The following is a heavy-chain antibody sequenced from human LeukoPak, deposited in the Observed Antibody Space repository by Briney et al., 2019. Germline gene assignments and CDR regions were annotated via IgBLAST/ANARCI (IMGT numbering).Heavy chain of an antibody. J-gene: IGHJ4*02. CDR1: GYTLTELS. D-gene: IGHD1-26*01. V-gene: IGHV1-24*01. CDR3: ATDRKWELLKGDVY. Sequence: ASVTVSCKVSGYTLTELSMHWVRQAPGKGLEWMGGFDPEDGETIYAQKFQGRVTMTEDTSTDTAYMELSSLRSEDTAVYYCATDRKWELLKGDVYWGQGTLVTVSS. CDR2: FDPEDGET.